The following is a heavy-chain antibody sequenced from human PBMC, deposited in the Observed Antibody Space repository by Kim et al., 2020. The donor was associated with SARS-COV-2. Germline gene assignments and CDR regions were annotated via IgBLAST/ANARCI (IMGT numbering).Heavy chain of an antibody. V-gene: IGHV3-30-3*01. Sequence: GGSLRLSCAASGFTFSSYAMHWVRQAPGKGLEWVAVISYDGSNKYYADSVKGRFTISRDNSKNTLYLQMNSLRAEDTAVYYCARPYSSGWLAYYYYGMDVWGQGTTVTVSS. CDR2: ISYDGSNK. D-gene: IGHD6-19*01. CDR3: ARPYSSGWLAYYYYGMDV. CDR1: GFTFSSYA. J-gene: IGHJ6*02.